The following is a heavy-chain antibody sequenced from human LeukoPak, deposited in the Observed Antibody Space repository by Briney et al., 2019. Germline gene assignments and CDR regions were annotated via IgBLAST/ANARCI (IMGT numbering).Heavy chain of an antibody. J-gene: IGHJ4*02. CDR1: GGSISSSSYY. V-gene: IGHV3-53*01. CDR2: IYSGGST. CDR3: AREAPQISYCGGDCSDY. Sequence: PSETLSLTCTVSGGSISSSSYYWGWVRQAPGKGLEWVSVIYSGGSTYYADSVKGRFTISRDNSKNTLYLQMNSLRAEDTAVYYCAREAPQISYCGGDCSDYWGQGTLVTVSS. D-gene: IGHD2-21*01.